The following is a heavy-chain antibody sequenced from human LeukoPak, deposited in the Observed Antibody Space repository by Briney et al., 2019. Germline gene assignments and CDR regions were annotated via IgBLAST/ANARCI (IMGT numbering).Heavy chain of an antibody. CDR1: GGSISSYY. J-gene: IGHJ4*02. CDR2: IYYSGST. Sequence: SETLSLTCTVSGGSISSYYWSWIRQPPGKGLEWIGYIYYSGSTNYNPSLKSRVTTSVDTSKNQFALKLSSVTAADTAVYYCARDPSAAAGFFDFWGQGTLVTVSS. D-gene: IGHD6-13*01. V-gene: IGHV4-59*01. CDR3: ARDPSAAAGFFDF.